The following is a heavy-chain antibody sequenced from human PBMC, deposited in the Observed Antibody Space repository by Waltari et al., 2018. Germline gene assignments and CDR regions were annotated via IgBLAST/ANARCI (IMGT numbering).Heavy chain of an antibody. Sequence: EVQLLESGGGLVQPGGSLRLSCAASGFTFSSYAMSWFRQAPGKGLEWVSAISGSGGSTYYADSVKGRFTISRDNSKNTLYLQMNSLRAEDTAVYYCAKDNTYYYDSSGYSVYWGQGTLVTVSS. CDR2: ISGSGGST. D-gene: IGHD3-22*01. J-gene: IGHJ4*02. CDR1: GFTFSSYA. V-gene: IGHV3-23*01. CDR3: AKDNTYYYDSSGYSVY.